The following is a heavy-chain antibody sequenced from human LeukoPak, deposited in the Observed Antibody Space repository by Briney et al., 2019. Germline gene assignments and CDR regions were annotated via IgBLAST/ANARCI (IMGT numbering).Heavy chain of an antibody. V-gene: IGHV4-59*01. CDR3: ARDSGWLQHDY. CDR1: GGSISSYY. D-gene: IGHD5-24*01. Sequence: SETLSLTCTVSGGSISSYYWSWIRQPPGKGLEWIGYIYYSGSTNYNPSLKSRVTISVDTSKNQFSLKLSSVTAADTAVYYRARDSGWLQHDYWGQGTLVTVSS. J-gene: IGHJ4*02. CDR2: IYYSGST.